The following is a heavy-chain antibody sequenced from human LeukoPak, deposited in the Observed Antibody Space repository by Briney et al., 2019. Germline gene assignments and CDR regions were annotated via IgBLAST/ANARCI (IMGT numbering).Heavy chain of an antibody. CDR3: ARDQWLRPMMGEIDY. CDR2: INPSGGST. Sequence: ASVKVSCKASGYTFTSYYMHWVRQAPGQGLEWMGIINPSGGSTSYAQKFQGRVTMTRDTSTNTVYMELSSLRSEDTAVYYCARDQWLRPMMGEIDYWGQGTLVTVSS. CDR1: GYTFTSYY. D-gene: IGHD5-12*01. J-gene: IGHJ4*02. V-gene: IGHV1-46*01.